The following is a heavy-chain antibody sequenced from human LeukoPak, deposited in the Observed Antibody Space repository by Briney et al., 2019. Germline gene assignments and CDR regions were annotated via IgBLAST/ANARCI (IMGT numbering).Heavy chain of an antibody. D-gene: IGHD2-21*02. CDR3: ARTFCGGDCYVSGYYYGMDV. CDR1: GFSLRTSGVG. Sequence: SGPTLLKPTQTLTLTCTFSGFSLRTSGVGVPWIRQPPGKALEWLILIYWDGNKRYSPSLKTRLTITKDTSKNQVVLTMTNMDPVDTGTYYCARTFCGGDCYVSGYYYGMDVWGKGTTVTVSS. J-gene: IGHJ6*04. CDR2: IYWDGNK. V-gene: IGHV2-5*02.